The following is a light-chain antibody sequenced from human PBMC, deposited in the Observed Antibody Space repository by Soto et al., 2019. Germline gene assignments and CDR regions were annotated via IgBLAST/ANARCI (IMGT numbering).Light chain of an antibody. CDR1: SSDVGGYEY. CDR3: SSHTSTRTLYL. CDR2: EVS. J-gene: IGLJ1*01. Sequence: QSVLTQPASVSGSPGQSITISCTGGSSDVGGYEYVSWYQHHPGKAPKLIIYEVSHRPSGVSDRFSASKFGNTASLTISGLQAEDEADHYCSSHTSTRTLYLFGNGTKVTV. V-gene: IGLV2-14*01.